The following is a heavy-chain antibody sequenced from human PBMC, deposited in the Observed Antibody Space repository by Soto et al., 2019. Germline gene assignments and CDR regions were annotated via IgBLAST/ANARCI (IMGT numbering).Heavy chain of an antibody. J-gene: IGHJ3*01. CDR3: AQSRGNGSSAQDFDV. CDR2: IYSGGST. Sequence: QPGGSLRLSSAVSGFIVSSYYMSLVRQAPGKGLEWISVIYSGGSTYYADSVKGRFTISRDNSENTLYLQLSSLRAEDTAGYYCAQSRGNGSSAQDFDVWGQGTMVTVS. D-gene: IGHD6-6*01. V-gene: IGHV3-53*01. CDR1: GFIVSSYY.